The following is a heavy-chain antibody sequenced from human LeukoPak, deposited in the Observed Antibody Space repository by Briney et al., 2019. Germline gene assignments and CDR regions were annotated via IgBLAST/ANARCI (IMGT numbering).Heavy chain of an antibody. CDR2: INWNGGST. J-gene: IGHJ6*04. CDR3: AELGITMIGGV. Sequence: GGSLRLSCAASGFTFDDYGMSWVRQAPGKGLEWVSGINWNGGSTTYADSVKGRFTISRDNAKNSLYLQMNSLRAEDTAVYYCAELGITMIGGVWGKGTTVTISS. V-gene: IGHV3-20*04. CDR1: GFTFDDYG. D-gene: IGHD3-10*02.